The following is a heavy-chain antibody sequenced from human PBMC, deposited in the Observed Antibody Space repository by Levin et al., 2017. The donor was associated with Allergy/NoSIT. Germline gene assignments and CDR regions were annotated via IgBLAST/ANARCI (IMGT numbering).Heavy chain of an antibody. Sequence: PGESLKISCKGSGSSFSSYWIGWVRQMPGKGLEWMGIIYPGDSDTRYSPSFQGQVTMSADKSTTTAYLQWSSLKASDSAIYYWATAKTELATPFDYWGQGTLVTVSS. CDR2: IYPGDSDT. J-gene: IGHJ4*02. D-gene: IGHD6-13*01. V-gene: IGHV5-51*01. CDR3: ATAKTELATPFDY. CDR1: GSSFSSYW.